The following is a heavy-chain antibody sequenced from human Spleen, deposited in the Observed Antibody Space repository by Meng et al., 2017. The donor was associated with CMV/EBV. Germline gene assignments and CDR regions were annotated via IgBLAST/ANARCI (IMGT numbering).Heavy chain of an antibody. Sequence: GGSLRLSCVASGFTFSTYDMNWVRQAPGKGLEWVSSISSRSGYIYYADSLKGRITISRDNAKNSLYLQMNSLRAEDTAVYYCARGIIPDYYFYGMDVWGLGTTVTVSS. D-gene: IGHD2-2*01. V-gene: IGHV3-21*01. CDR1: GFTFSTYD. J-gene: IGHJ6*02. CDR2: ISSRSGYI. CDR3: ARGIIPDYYFYGMDV.